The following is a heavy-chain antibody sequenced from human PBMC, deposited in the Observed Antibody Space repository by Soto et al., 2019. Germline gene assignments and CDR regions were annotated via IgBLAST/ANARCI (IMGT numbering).Heavy chain of an antibody. CDR1: GGSISSYY. J-gene: IGHJ6*02. V-gene: IGHV4-59*01. Sequence: QVQLQESGPGLVKPSETLSLTCTVSGGSISSYYWSWIRQPPGKGLEWIGYINYSGSTNYNPSLTSRVTIXXDXSXXQCSLKLSSVTAADTAVYYCARDSTYSSSKYGMDVWGQGTTVTVSS. D-gene: IGHD6-13*01. CDR2: INYSGST. CDR3: ARDSTYSSSKYGMDV.